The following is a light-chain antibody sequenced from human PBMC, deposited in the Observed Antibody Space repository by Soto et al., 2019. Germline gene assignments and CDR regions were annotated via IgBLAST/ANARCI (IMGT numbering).Light chain of an antibody. CDR1: SSDVGGYNY. CDR3: RSYTSSSTLV. J-gene: IGLJ1*01. V-gene: IGLV2-14*01. Sequence: QSVLTQPASVSGSPGQSITISCTGTSSDVGGYNYVSWYQQHPGKAPKLMIYEVSNRPSGVSNRFSGSKSGNTASLTISGLQAEDEADYYCRSYTSSSTLVFGTGTKVTGL. CDR2: EVS.